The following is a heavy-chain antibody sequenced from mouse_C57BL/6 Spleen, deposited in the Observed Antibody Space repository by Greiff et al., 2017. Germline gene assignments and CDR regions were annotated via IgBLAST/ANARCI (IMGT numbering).Heavy chain of an antibody. D-gene: IGHD1-1*01. CDR1: GFNIKDYY. J-gene: IGHJ1*03. V-gene: IGHV14-2*01. CDR2: IDPEDGET. CDR3: ARVPGGGGSSYWYFDV. Sequence: VHVKQSGAELVKPGASVKLSCTASGFNIKDYYMHWVKQRTEQGLEWIGRIDPEDGETKYAPKFQGKATITADTSSNTAYLQLSSLTSEDTAVYYCARVPGGGGSSYWYFDVWGTGTTVTVSS.